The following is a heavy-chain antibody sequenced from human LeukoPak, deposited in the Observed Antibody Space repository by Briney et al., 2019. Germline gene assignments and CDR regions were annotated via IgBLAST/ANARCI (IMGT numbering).Heavy chain of an antibody. CDR1: GSTFSIYA. J-gene: IGHJ4*02. CDR3: AKSGRTGITAADLDY. CDR2: ISGSDGST. V-gene: IGHV3-23*01. D-gene: IGHD6-13*01. Sequence: GGSLRLSCAASGSTFSIYAMIWVRQAPGKGLEWVSAISGSDGSTYYTDSVKGRFTISRDNSKNTLYLQMSSLRAEDTAVYYCAKSGRTGITAADLDYWGQGTLVTVSS.